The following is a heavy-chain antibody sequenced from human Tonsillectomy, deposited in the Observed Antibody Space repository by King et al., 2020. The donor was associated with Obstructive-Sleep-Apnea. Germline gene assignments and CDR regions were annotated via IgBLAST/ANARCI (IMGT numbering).Heavy chain of an antibody. D-gene: IGHD2/OR15-2a*01. J-gene: IGHJ4*02. CDR3: ASGNSTSPGY. Sequence: QLQESGPGLVKPSGTLSLTCAVSGGSIRSTNWWSWVRQPPGKGLEWIGEIFHSGSTNYNPSLKNRVTISIDKSENQFSLKLTSIPAADTAVYYCASGNSTSPGYWGQGTLVTVSS. CDR1: GGSIRSTNW. V-gene: IGHV4-4*02. CDR2: IFHSGST.